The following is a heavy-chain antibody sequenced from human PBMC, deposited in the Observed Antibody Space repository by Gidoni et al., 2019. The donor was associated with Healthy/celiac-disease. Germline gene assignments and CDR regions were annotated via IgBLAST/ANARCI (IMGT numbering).Heavy chain of an antibody. J-gene: IGHJ4*02. V-gene: IGHV3-11*01. CDR1: GFPFSDSY. Sequence: QVQLVESGGGLVKPGGSLRLSCAASGFPFSDSYMSWIRQAPGKGLEWVSYISSSGSTIYYADSVKGRFTISRDNAKNSLYLQMNSLRSEDTAVYYCARDASRGSGWTPSPYYFDYWGQGTLVTVSS. D-gene: IGHD6-19*01. CDR2: ISSSGSTI. CDR3: ARDASRGSGWTPSPYYFDY.